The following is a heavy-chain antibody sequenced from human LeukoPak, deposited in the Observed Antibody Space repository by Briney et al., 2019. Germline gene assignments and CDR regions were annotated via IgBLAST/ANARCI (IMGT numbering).Heavy chain of an antibody. D-gene: IGHD3-9*01. CDR1: GFTFSKYA. J-gene: IGHJ6*02. CDR2: VSGSGDST. Sequence: GGSLRLSCAASGFTFSKYAMSWVRQAPGKGLEWVSAVSGSGDSTYYADSAKGRFTISRDNSKKKVYLQMNSLRAEDTAVYYCAKEYYDILTIGMDVWGQGTTVTVSS. CDR3: AKEYYDILTIGMDV. V-gene: IGHV3-23*01.